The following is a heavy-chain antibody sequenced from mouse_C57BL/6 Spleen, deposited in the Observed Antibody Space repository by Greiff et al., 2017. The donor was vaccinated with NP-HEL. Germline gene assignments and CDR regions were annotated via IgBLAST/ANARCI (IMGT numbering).Heavy chain of an antibody. D-gene: IGHD3-1*01. CDR1: GFTFTDYY. J-gene: IGHJ2*01. Sequence: EVRLVESGGGLVQPGGSLSLSCAASGFTFTDYYMSWVRQPPGKALEWLGFIRNKANGYTTEYSASVKGRFTIARDNSQSILYLRMNALRAEDSATYYCARYKGWARSYYFDYWGQGTTLTVSS. CDR2: IRNKANGYTT. V-gene: IGHV7-3*01. CDR3: ARYKGWARSYYFDY.